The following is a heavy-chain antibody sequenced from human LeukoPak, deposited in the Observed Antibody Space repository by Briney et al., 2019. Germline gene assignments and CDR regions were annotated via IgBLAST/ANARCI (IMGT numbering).Heavy chain of an antibody. CDR2: ISYDGSNK. CDR3: ARDSIVGATDYYYGMDV. CDR1: GFTFSSYA. J-gene: IGHJ6*02. Sequence: GGSLRLSCAASGFTFSSYAMHWLRQAPGKGLEGVAVISYDGSNKYYADSVKGVFTISRDNSKNTLYLQMNSLRAEDTAVYYCARDSIVGATDYYYGMDVWGQGTTVTVSS. D-gene: IGHD1-26*01. V-gene: IGHV3-30-3*01.